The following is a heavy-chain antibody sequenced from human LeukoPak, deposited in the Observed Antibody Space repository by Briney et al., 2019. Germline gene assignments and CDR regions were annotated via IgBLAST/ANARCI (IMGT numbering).Heavy chain of an antibody. CDR3: AKRTGYSSGWDY. Sequence: PGGSLRLSCAASGFTFSSYGMSWVRQAPGKGLEWVSGITGSGEATFYADSVKGRFTISRGNSKSTLFLQMNSLRAEDTAIYFCAKRTGYSSGWDYWGQGTLVTVSS. CDR1: GFTFSSYG. V-gene: IGHV3-23*01. D-gene: IGHD6-19*01. CDR2: ITGSGEAT. J-gene: IGHJ4*02.